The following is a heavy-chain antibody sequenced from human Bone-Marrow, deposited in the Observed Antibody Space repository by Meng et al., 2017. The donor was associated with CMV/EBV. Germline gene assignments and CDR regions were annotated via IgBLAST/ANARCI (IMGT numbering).Heavy chain of an antibody. Sequence: GESLKISCAASGFTFSSYAMSWVRQAPGKGLEWVSAISGSGGSTYYADSVKGRFTISRDNSKNTLYLQMNSLRAEDTAVYYCASSDRGSGVRYGMDVWGQGTTVTVSS. D-gene: IGHD2-15*01. V-gene: IGHV3-23*01. J-gene: IGHJ6*02. CDR2: ISGSGGST. CDR1: GFTFSSYA. CDR3: ASSDRGSGVRYGMDV.